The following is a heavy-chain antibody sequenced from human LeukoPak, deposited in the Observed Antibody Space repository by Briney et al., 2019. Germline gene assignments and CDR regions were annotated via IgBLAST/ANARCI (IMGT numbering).Heavy chain of an antibody. CDR1: GFTFTTYW. D-gene: IGHD3-10*02. J-gene: IGHJ4*02. CDR2: IKGDEMTT. V-gene: IGHV3-74*01. Sequence: GGSLRLSCAASGFTFTTYWMHWVRQAPGKGLQWVSRIKGDEMTTNYADSVEGRFTISRDNAKNTVYLEINSLRAEDTAVYYCARGGLFAYYFDYWGQGTLVTVSS. CDR3: ARGGLFAYYFDY.